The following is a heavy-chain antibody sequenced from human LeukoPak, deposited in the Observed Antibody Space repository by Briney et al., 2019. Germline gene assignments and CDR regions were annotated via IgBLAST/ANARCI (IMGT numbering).Heavy chain of an antibody. D-gene: IGHD3-3*01. CDR3: AIDYDFWSGYYTGIFDY. Sequence: GGSLRLSCAASGFTFSSFSMNWVRQAPGKGLEWVSYISSGSSTIYYADSVKGRFTISRDNAKNSLYLQMNSLRAEDTAVYYCAIDYDFWSGYYTGIFDYWGQGTLVTVSS. J-gene: IGHJ4*02. CDR1: GFTFSSFS. V-gene: IGHV3-48*01. CDR2: ISSGSSTI.